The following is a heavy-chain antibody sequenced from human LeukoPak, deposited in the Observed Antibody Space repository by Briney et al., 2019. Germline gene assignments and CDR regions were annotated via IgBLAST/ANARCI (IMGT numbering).Heavy chain of an antibody. D-gene: IGHD6-13*01. V-gene: IGHV1-69*13. Sequence: ASVKVSCKASGGTFSSYAISWVRQAPGQGLEWMGGIIPIFGTANYAQKFQGRVTITADESTSTAYMELSSLRSEDTAVYYCARGGGYSSSSNFGYWGQGALVTVSS. J-gene: IGHJ4*02. CDR2: IIPIFGTA. CDR1: GGTFSSYA. CDR3: ARGGGYSSSSNFGY.